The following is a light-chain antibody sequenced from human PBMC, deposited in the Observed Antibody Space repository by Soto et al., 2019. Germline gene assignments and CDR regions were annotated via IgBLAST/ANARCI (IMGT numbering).Light chain of an antibody. CDR2: GNS. J-gene: IGLJ2*01. CDR1: RSNIGAGYD. V-gene: IGLV1-40*01. CDR3: QSYDSSLSGLV. Sequence: QSVLTQPPSASATPGQRVSISCSGSRSNIGAGYDVHWYQQLPGTAPKLLIYGNSNRPSGVPDRFSGSKSGTSASLAITGLQAEDEADYYCQSYDSSLSGLVFGGGTKLTVL.